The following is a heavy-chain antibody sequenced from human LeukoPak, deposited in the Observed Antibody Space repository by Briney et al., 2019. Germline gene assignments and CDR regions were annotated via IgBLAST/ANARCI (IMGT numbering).Heavy chain of an antibody. Sequence: PSETLSLTCAVYGGSFSGYYWSWIRQPPGKGLEWIGEINHSGSTNYNPSLKSRVTISVDTSKNQFSLKLSSVTAADTAVYYCARDLGYTSSSPFWYFDLWDRGTLVTVSS. D-gene: IGHD6-6*01. V-gene: IGHV4-34*01. CDR3: ARDLGYTSSSPFWYFDL. CDR2: INHSGST. J-gene: IGHJ2*01. CDR1: GGSFSGYY.